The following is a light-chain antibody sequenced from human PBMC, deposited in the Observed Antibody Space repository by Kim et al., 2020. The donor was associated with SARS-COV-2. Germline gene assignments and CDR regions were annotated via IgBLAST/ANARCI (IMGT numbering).Light chain of an antibody. V-gene: IGKV1-16*02. Sequence: SASVGDRVTITWRTSQDIRTYVAWFQQEAGKAPKSLIFDASSLQSGVPSKFSGSGSGTEFTLTISSLQPEDFATYYCQQYNHHPYTFGQGTRLEI. CDR3: QQYNHHPYT. J-gene: IGKJ2*01. CDR2: DAS. CDR1: QDIRTY.